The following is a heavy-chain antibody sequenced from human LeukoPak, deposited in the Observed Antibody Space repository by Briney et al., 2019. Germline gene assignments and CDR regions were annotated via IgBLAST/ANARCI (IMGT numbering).Heavy chain of an antibody. V-gene: IGHV3-74*03. CDR3: ARDWYHAIDY. CDR2: ITSDGTST. Sequence: TGGSLRLSCAASGFTFSSYSMNWVRQAPGKGLEWVARITSDGTSTSYAESVKGRFTISRDNAKNTLYLQMNSLRAEDTAVYYCARDWYHAIDYWGQGTLVTVSS. CDR1: GFTFSSYS. D-gene: IGHD2-2*01. J-gene: IGHJ4*02.